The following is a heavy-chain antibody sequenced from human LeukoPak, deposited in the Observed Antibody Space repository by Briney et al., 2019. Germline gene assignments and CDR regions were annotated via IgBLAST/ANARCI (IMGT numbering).Heavy chain of an antibody. CDR1: GGSISSGSYY. V-gene: IGHV4-39*07. D-gene: IGHD5-18*01. Sequence: SETLSLTCTVSGGSISSGSYYWSWIRQPPGKGLEWIGEINHSGSTNYNPSLKSRVTISVDTSKNQFSLKLSSVTAADTAVYYCARSSGYSYGRHFDYWGQGTLVTVSS. J-gene: IGHJ4*02. CDR2: INHSGST. CDR3: ARSSGYSYGRHFDY.